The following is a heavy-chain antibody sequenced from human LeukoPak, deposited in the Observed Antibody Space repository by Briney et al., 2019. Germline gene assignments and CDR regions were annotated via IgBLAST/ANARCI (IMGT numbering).Heavy chain of an antibody. CDR1: GYTFTGYY. V-gene: IGHV1-2*02. CDR2: INPNSGGT. D-gene: IGHD6-13*01. J-gene: IGHJ4*02. CDR3: AKDSQQLISSFDY. Sequence: GASVKVSCKASGYTFTGYYMHWVRQAPGQGLEWMGWINPNSGGTNYAQKFQGRVTMTRDTSISTAYMELSRLRSDDTAVYYCAKDSQQLISSFDYWGQGTLVTVSS.